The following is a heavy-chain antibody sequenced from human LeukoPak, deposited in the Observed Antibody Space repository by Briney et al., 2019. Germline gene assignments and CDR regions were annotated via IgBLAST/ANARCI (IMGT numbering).Heavy chain of an antibody. Sequence: GGSLRLSCAASGFTFSSYSMNWVRQAPGKGLEWVSSISSSSSYIYYADSVKGRFTISRDNAKNSLYLQMDSLRAEDTAVYYCARASSGYDYFDYWGQGTLVTVSS. J-gene: IGHJ4*02. CDR3: ARASSGYDYFDY. D-gene: IGHD5-12*01. V-gene: IGHV3-21*01. CDR2: ISSSSSYI. CDR1: GFTFSSYS.